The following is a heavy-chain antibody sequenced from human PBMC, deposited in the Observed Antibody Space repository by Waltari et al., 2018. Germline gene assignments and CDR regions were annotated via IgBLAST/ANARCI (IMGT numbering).Heavy chain of an antibody. CDR3: AREAGATKNFDY. V-gene: IGHV4-34*01. CDR1: GGSCSGYY. D-gene: IGHD1-26*01. Sequence: QVQLQQWGAGLLKPSETLSLTCAVYGGSCSGYYWSWIRQPPGKGLEWIGEINHSGSTNYNPSLKSRVTISVDTSKNQFSLKLSSVTAADTAVYYCAREAGATKNFDYWGQGTLVTVSS. J-gene: IGHJ4*02. CDR2: INHSGST.